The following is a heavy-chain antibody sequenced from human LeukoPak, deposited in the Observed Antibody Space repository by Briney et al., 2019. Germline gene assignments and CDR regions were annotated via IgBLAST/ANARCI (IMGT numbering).Heavy chain of an antibody. J-gene: IGHJ5*02. CDR1: GGSISSYY. V-gene: IGHV4-59*01. CDR2: IYYSGST. D-gene: IGHD3-22*01. Sequence: SETLSLTCTVSGGSISSYYWSWIRQPPGKGLEWIGYIYYSGSTNYNPSLKSRVTISVDTSKNQFSLKLSSVTAADTAVYYCARDYYDSSGSYWFDPWGQGTLLTVSS. CDR3: ARDYYDSSGSYWFDP.